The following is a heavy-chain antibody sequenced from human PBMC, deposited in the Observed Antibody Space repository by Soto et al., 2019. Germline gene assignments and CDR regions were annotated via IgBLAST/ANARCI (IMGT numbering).Heavy chain of an antibody. CDR2: ISYDGSNK. J-gene: IGHJ6*02. CDR1: GFTFSSYG. CDR3: AKDNSQLLRYYGMDV. V-gene: IGHV3-30*18. D-gene: IGHD2-2*01. Sequence: GESLKISCAASGFTFSSYGMHWVRQAPGKGLEWVAVISYDGSNKYYADSVKGRFTISRDNSKNTLYLQMNSLRAEDTAVYYCAKDNSQLLRYYGMDVWGQGTTVTVSS.